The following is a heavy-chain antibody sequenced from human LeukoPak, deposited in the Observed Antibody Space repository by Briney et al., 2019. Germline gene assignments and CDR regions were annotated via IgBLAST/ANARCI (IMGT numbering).Heavy chain of an antibody. CDR3: VRALLQFDVCLGY. CDR1: GGSFSGYY. Sequence: SETLSLTCAVYGGSFSGYYWSWIRQPPGKGLEWIGEINHSGSTNYNPSLKSRVTISVDTSKNQFSLKLSSVTAADTAVYYCVRALLQFDVCLGYWGQGTLVTVSS. D-gene: IGHD5-24*01. J-gene: IGHJ4*02. V-gene: IGHV4-34*01. CDR2: INHSGST.